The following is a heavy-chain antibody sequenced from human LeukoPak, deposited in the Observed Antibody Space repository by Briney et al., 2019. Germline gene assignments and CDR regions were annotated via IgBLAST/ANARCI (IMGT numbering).Heavy chain of an antibody. CDR3: AKRGVVIRVILVGFHKEAYYFDS. CDR2: ISGSGGST. CDR1: GISLSNYG. Sequence: GGSLRLSCRVSGISLSNYGMSWVRQAPGKGREWVAGISGSGGSTKYADSVKGRFTISRDNPKNTLYLQMTSLRAEDTAGYFCAKRGVVIRVILVGFHKEAYYFDSWGQGALVTVSS. D-gene: IGHD3-22*01. V-gene: IGHV3-23*01. J-gene: IGHJ4*02.